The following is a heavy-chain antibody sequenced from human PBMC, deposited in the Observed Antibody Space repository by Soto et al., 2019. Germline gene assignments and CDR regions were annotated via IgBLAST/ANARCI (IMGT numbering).Heavy chain of an antibody. Sequence: GGSLRLSCAASGFTFSSYGMHWVRQAPGKGLEWVAVISYDGSNKYYADSVKGRFTISRDSSKNTLYLQMNSLRAEDTAVYYCAKSIGGYDYDRYYYYYMDVWGKGTTVTVSS. CDR2: ISYDGSNK. D-gene: IGHD5-12*01. J-gene: IGHJ6*03. CDR1: GFTFSSYG. V-gene: IGHV3-30*18. CDR3: AKSIGGYDYDRYYYYYMDV.